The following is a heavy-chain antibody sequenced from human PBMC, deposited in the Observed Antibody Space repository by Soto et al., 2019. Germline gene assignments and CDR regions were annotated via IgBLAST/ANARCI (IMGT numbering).Heavy chain of an antibody. CDR2: IYPGDSDT. V-gene: IGHV5-51*01. J-gene: IGHJ5*01. D-gene: IGHD6-19*01. Sequence: PGESLKISCKGSGYSFTSYWIGWVRQMPGKGMERMGTIYPGDSDTSYSPSFQGQVTISAYKSITNTYLQWSSLKASDTAIYYCARLFHISGWYDXWGQVALFTVSX. CDR3: ARLFHISGWYDX. CDR1: GYSFTSYW.